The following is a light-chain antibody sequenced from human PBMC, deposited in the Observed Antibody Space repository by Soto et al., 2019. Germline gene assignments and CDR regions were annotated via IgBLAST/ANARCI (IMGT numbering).Light chain of an antibody. CDR1: SSDIGAYDY. J-gene: IGLJ1*01. CDR2: EVS. CDR3: TSFAPGRVYV. Sequence: QSALTQHASVSGPPGQSITIYCSGTSSDIGAYDYVSWYHQHPGRAPKLIIYEVSHRFSGLSYRFSGSKSGNTASLTISGLQAEDEGDYYCTSFAPGRVYVFGSGTKVTVL. V-gene: IGLV2-14*03.